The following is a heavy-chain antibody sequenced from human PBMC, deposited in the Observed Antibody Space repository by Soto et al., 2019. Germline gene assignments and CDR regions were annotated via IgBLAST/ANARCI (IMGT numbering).Heavy chain of an antibody. CDR3: ARSQGSSTSLEIYYYYYYGMDV. D-gene: IGHD2-2*01. V-gene: IGHV1-69*01. J-gene: IGHJ6*02. CDR2: IIPISGTA. Sequence: QVQLVQSGAEVKKPGSSVKVSCKASGGTFSSYAISWVRQAPGQGLEWMGGIIPISGTANYAQKFQGRHTITADESTSTAYMELSSLRSEDTAAYYCARSQGSSTSLEIYYYYYYGMDVWGQGTTVTVSS. CDR1: GGTFSSYA.